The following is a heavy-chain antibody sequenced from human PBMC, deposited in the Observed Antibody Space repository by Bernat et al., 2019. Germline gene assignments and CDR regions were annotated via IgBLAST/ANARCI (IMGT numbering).Heavy chain of an antibody. CDR1: GFTFSSYA. V-gene: IGHV3-30-3*01. Sequence: QVQLVESGGGVVQPGRSLRLSCAASGFTFSSYAMHWVRQAPGKGLEWGAVISYDGSNKYYADSVKGRFTISSDNSKNTLYLQMNSLRAEDTAVYYCARGSHRPTWIQDYYYSMDVWGQGTTVTVSS. CDR3: ARGSHRPTWIQDYYYSMDV. CDR2: ISYDGSNK. J-gene: IGHJ6*02. D-gene: IGHD5-18*01.